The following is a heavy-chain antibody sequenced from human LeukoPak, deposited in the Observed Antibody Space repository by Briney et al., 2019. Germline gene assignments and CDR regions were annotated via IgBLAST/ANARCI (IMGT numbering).Heavy chain of an antibody. V-gene: IGHV4-61*03. J-gene: IGHJ4*02. D-gene: IGHD6-19*01. CDR2: IYYSGST. CDR1: GVSVSSGSYY. CDR3: ARGGSGWPFDY. Sequence: SETLSLTCTVSGVSVSSGSYYWSWIRQPPGKGLEWIGYIYYSGSTHYNPSLKTRVTISLDTSKNHFSLRLSSVTAADTAVYYCARGGSGWPFDYWGQGTLVTVSS.